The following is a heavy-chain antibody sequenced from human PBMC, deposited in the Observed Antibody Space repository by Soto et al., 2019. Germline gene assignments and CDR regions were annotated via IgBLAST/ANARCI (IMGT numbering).Heavy chain of an antibody. V-gene: IGHV1-46*01. Sequence: ASVKVSCKASGYTFTGYYLHWVRQAPGHGLEWMGVINPNGGSTRFAQKFQGRVTMTSDTSTSTVYMELSSLRSEDTAVYYCARDRYDYGDFFDYWGQGTLVTVSS. D-gene: IGHD4-17*01. CDR3: ARDRYDYGDFFDY. J-gene: IGHJ4*02. CDR1: GYTFTGYY. CDR2: INPNGGST.